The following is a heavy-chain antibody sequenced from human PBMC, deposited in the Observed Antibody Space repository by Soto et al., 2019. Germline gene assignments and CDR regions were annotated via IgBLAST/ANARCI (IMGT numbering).Heavy chain of an antibody. V-gene: IGHV1-58*01. CDR3: AAGAVAGTTLHGWFDP. J-gene: IGHJ5*02. CDR2: IVVGSGNT. Sequence: GASVKVSCNASGFTFTSSAVQWVRQARGQRLEWIGWIVVGSGNTNYAQKFQERVTITRDMSTSTAYMELSSLRSEDTAVYYCAAGAVAGTTLHGWFDPWGQGTLVTVSS. D-gene: IGHD6-19*01. CDR1: GFTFTSSA.